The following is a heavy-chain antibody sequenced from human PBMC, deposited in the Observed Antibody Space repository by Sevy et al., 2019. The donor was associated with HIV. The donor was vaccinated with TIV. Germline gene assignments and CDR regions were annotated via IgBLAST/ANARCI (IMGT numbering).Heavy chain of an antibody. CDR2: IYSGGTT. CDR1: GFTVSSDY. Sequence: GGSLRLSCAASGFTVSSDYMTRVRQAPGKGLEWVSVIYSGGTTYYADSVKGRFTISRDNSKNTVYLQMNSLRAEDTAVYYCARESSSTWQAGYYGMAVWGQGTTVTVSS. CDR3: ARESSSTWQAGYYGMAV. V-gene: IGHV3-66*01. J-gene: IGHJ6*02. D-gene: IGHD6-13*01.